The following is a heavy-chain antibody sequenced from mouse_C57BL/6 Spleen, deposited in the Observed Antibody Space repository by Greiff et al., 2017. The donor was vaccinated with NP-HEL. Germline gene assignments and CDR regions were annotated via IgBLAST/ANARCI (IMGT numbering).Heavy chain of an antibody. D-gene: IGHD4-1*02. J-gene: IGHJ3*01. CDR2: INPSTGGT. CDR1: GYSFTGYY. V-gene: IGHV1-42*01. Sequence: VQLQQSGPELVKPGASVKISCKASGYSFTGYYMNWVKQSPEKSLEWIGEINPSTGGTTYNQKFKAKATLTVDKSSSTAYMQRKSLTSEDSSVYYCASLNWEVAYWGQGTLVTVSA. CDR3: ASLNWEVAY.